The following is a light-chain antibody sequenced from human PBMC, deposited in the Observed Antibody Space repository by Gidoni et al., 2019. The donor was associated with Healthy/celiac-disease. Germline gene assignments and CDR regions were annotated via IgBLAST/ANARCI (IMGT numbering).Light chain of an antibody. CDR1: QGISSY. CDR3: QQLNSYPLT. Sequence: DIQLTQSPSFLSASVVDRVTITCRASQGISSYLAWYQQKPGKAPKLLIYAASTLQSGVPSRFSGSGSGTEFTLTISSLQPEDFATYYCQQLNSYPLTFGPXTKVDIK. J-gene: IGKJ3*01. V-gene: IGKV1-9*01. CDR2: AAS.